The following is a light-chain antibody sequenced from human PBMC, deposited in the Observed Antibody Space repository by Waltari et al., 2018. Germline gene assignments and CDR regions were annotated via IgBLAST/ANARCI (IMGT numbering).Light chain of an antibody. CDR1: ESISRY. J-gene: IGKJ4*01. CDR2: DTS. V-gene: IGKV1-39*01. Sequence: DIQMSQSPSSLSASVGDRVTITCRASESISRYLSWYQWKPGKAPKLLTYDTSTLQSGVPSGFIGSGAGTDFSLTISSLQPEEFATYWCQQSYSSFSFGGGTKVEIK. CDR3: QQSYSSFS.